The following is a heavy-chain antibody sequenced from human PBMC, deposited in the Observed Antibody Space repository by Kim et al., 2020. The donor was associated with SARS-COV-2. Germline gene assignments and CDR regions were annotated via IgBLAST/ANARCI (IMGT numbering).Heavy chain of an antibody. CDR2: ISSSGTTI. CDR1: GFTFSDYY. D-gene: IGHD6-19*01. J-gene: IGHJ4*02. V-gene: IGHV3-11*01. Sequence: GRSLRLSCAASGFTFSDYYMNWIRQAPGKGLEWVAYISSSGTTIYYADSVKGRFTISRDNGKNSVYLQMNSLRTEDTAMYYCARDLHSSGGKFSQFDYWGQGTLATVSS. CDR3: ARDLHSSGGKFSQFDY.